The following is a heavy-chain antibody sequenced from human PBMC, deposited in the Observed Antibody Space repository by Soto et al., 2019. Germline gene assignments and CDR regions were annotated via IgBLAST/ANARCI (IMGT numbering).Heavy chain of an antibody. D-gene: IGHD3-9*01. CDR2: ISGYNGNT. CDR1: GYTFTSYG. Sequence: SVKVSCKASGYTFTSYGISWVRQAPGQGLEWMGWISGYNGNTKYAQKLQGRVTMTTDTSTSTAYMELRSLRSDDTAVYYCARSDQYFDWLPQSPYYFDYWGQGTLVTVSS. CDR3: ARSDQYFDWLPQSPYYFDY. J-gene: IGHJ4*02. V-gene: IGHV1-18*01.